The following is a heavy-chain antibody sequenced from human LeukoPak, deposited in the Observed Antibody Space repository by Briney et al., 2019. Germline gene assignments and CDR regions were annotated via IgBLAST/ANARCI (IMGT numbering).Heavy chain of an antibody. Sequence: SVKVSCTASGGTFSSYAISWVRQAPGQGLEWMGGIIPIFGTANYAQKFQGRVTITADESTSTAYMELSSLRSEDTAVYYCARAPLGYCSGGSCPFDYWGQGTLVTVSS. J-gene: IGHJ4*02. CDR1: GGTFSSYA. V-gene: IGHV1-69*01. CDR2: IIPIFGTA. D-gene: IGHD2-15*01. CDR3: ARAPLGYCSGGSCPFDY.